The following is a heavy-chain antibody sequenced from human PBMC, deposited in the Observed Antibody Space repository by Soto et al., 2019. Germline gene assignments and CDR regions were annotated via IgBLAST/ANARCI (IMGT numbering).Heavy chain of an antibody. CDR3: ARVSCSSTSCYGIDY. V-gene: IGHV3-66*01. D-gene: IGHD2-2*01. J-gene: IGHJ4*02. CDR2: VYSGGIT. Sequence: GGSLRLSCAVSGLTVSANFMSWVRQAPGKGLEWVSVVYSGGITNYANSVKGRFTISRDNSKNTLYLQLNSLRAEDTAVYYCARVSCSSTSCYGIDYWGQGTPVTVSS. CDR1: GLTVSANF.